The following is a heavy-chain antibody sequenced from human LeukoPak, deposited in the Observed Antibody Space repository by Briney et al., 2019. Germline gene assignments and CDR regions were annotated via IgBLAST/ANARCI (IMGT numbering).Heavy chain of an antibody. V-gene: IGHV4-30-4*01. J-gene: IGHJ4*02. CDR3: ASSGSSGYHYFDY. Sequence: SQTLSLTCTVSGGSISSGDYYWSWIRQPPGKGLEWIGYIYYSGSTYYNPSLKSRVTISVDRSKNQFSLKLSSVTAADTAVYYCASSGSSGYHYFDYWGQGTLVTVSS. CDR2: IYYSGST. D-gene: IGHD3-22*01. CDR1: GGSISSGDYY.